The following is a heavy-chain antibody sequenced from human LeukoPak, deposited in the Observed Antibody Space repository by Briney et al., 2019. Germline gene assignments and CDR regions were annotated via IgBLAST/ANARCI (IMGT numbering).Heavy chain of an antibody. V-gene: IGHV4-4*09. Sequence: SETLSLTCTVSGGSISSYYWSWIRQPPGKGLEWIGYIYTSGSTNYNPSLKSRVTISVDTSKNQFSLKLSSVTAADTAVYYCGRHFLGYDYWGQGTLVTVSS. CDR2: IYTSGST. CDR1: GGSISSYY. CDR3: GRHFLGYDY. J-gene: IGHJ4*02. D-gene: IGHD2-15*01.